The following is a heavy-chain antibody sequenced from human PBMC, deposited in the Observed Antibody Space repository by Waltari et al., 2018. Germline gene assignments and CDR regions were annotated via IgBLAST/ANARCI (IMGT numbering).Heavy chain of an antibody. V-gene: IGHV1-18*01. J-gene: IGHJ6*01. CDR1: GYIFTSNA. D-gene: IGHD1-26*01. CDR2: ITVYNGKT. CDR3: ASGRGAWDYGLDV. Sequence: QVQLEQSGVEVKNPGASLRVSCKASGYIFTSNAITWVRQAPGQGLEWLGWITVYNGKTNYAQKFQVRVTMTTDTSTSAADLDLRNLRSDDTAVYYCASGRGAWDYGLDVWGQGTTVTVSP.